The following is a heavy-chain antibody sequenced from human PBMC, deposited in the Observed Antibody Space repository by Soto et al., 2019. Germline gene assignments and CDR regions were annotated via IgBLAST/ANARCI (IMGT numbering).Heavy chain of an antibody. CDR3: AKDGKIAAAGTWVKYFDY. D-gene: IGHD6-13*01. J-gene: IGHJ4*02. V-gene: IGHV3-23*01. Sequence: SLRLSCSAFGFTFSSYAMSWVRQAPGKGLEWVSAISGSGDKTYYADSVKGRFTISRDNSKNTLYLQMNSLRAEDTAVYYCAKDGKIAAAGTWVKYFDYWGQGTLVTVSS. CDR1: GFTFSSYA. CDR2: ISGSGDKT.